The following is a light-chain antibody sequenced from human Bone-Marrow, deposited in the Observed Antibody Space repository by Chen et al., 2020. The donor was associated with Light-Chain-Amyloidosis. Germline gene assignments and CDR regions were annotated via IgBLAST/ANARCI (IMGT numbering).Light chain of an antibody. J-gene: IGKJ2*01. V-gene: IGKV2D-29*01. CDR3: MQSRHLPYT. CDR1: QTLLHKNGKTY. Sequence: DILITQTPLSMSVTPGPPASISCKSSQTLLHKNGKTYLYWYVQKSGQPPHLLMYEVSNRFSGVPLRFSGSGSGTDFTLEISRVEAEDAGIYFCMQSRHLPYTFGPGTRLEIK. CDR2: EVS.